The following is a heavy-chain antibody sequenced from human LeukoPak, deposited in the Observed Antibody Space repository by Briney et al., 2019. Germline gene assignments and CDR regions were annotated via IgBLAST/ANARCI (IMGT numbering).Heavy chain of an antibody. CDR3: AKVVIVVVPAAIAHHDAFDI. CDR2: ISGSGGST. V-gene: IGHV3-23*01. Sequence: GGSLRLSCAASGFTFSSYAMSWVRQAPGKGLEWVSAISGSGGSTYYADSVKGRFTISRDNSKNTLYLQMNSLRAEDTAVYYCAKVVIVVVPAAIAHHDAFDIWGQGTMVTVSS. CDR1: GFTFSSYA. J-gene: IGHJ3*02. D-gene: IGHD2-2*02.